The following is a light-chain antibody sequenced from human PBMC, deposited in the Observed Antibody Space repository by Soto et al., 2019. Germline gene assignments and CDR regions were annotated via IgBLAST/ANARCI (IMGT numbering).Light chain of an antibody. V-gene: IGKV3-15*01. CDR1: QNVSSN. J-gene: IGKJ1*01. Sequence: EIVMTQSPATLSLSPGERATLSWGASQNVSSNLAWYQQKPGQAPRLLIYGASTRATGIPARFSGSGSGTEFTLTISSLQSEDFAVYFCQQYNNWPPWTFGQGTKVDIK. CDR2: GAS. CDR3: QQYNNWPPWT.